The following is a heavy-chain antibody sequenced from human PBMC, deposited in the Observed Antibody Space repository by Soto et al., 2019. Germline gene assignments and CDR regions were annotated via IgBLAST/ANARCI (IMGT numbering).Heavy chain of an antibody. CDR2: ISYSGTT. D-gene: IGHD3-10*01. Sequence: SETLSLTCTVSGVSINTFYWNWIRQPPGKGLEWIRFISYSGTTNYNPSLKSRVTISIDTSRSQFSLKLTSVTAADTAVYYCARQIRDASGTYHFDYWGQGSLVTVSS. V-gene: IGHV4-59*08. CDR1: GVSINTFY. J-gene: IGHJ4*02. CDR3: ARQIRDASGTYHFDY.